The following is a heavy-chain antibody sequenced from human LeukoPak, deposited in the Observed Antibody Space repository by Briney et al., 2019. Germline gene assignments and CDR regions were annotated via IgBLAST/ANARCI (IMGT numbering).Heavy chain of an antibody. CDR3: ARDKNYDSSGYPGY. J-gene: IGHJ4*02. CDR2: INHSGST. CDR1: GGSFSGYY. D-gene: IGHD3-22*01. Sequence: SETLSLTCAVYGGSFSGYYWSWIRQPPGKGLEWIGEINHSGSTNYNPSLKSRVTISVDTPKNQFSLKLSSVTAADTAVYYCARDKNYDSSGYPGYWGQGTLVTVSS. V-gene: IGHV4-34*01.